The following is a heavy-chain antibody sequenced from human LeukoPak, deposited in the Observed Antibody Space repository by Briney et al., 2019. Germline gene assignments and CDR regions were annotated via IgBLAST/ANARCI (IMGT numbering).Heavy chain of an antibody. J-gene: IGHJ6*03. CDR3: ARGAYDFWSGYFRSMYYYYYMDV. CDR1: GYSISSGYY. CDR2: IYHSGST. D-gene: IGHD3-3*01. Sequence: SETLSLTCTVSGYSISSGYYWGWIRQPPGKGLEWIGSIYHSGSTYYNPSLKSRVTISVDTSKNQFSLKLSSVTAADTAVYYCARGAYDFWSGYFRSMYYYYYMDVWGKGTTVTVSS. V-gene: IGHV4-38-2*02.